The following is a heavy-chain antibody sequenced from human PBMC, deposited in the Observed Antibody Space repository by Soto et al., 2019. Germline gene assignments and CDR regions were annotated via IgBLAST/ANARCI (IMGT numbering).Heavy chain of an antibody. CDR2: ISSSSSTI. V-gene: IGHV3-48*02. D-gene: IGHD2-2*01. CDR1: GFTFSSYS. J-gene: IGHJ6*02. CDR3: ASWVPAAMPTMYYYGMDV. Sequence: GGSLRLSCAASGFTFSSYSMNWVRQAPGKGLEWVSYISSSSSTIYYADSVKGRFTISRDNAKNSLYLQMNSLRDEDTAVYYCASWVPAAMPTMYYYGMDVWGQGTTVTVSS.